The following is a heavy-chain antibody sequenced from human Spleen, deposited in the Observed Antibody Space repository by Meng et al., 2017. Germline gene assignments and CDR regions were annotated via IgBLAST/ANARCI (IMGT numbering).Heavy chain of an antibody. Sequence: QVQLVQSGAEVKNPGASVKVSFKTSGYSFTTYGIHWVRQAPGQSLEWMGWVNAASGNTRYSQKFQDRVTITRDTSASSAYMEVSSLRSEDTAVYYCARSSLHAGTLYFDSWGQGTLVTVSS. CDR3: ARSSLHAGTLYFDS. CDR1: GYSFTTYG. D-gene: IGHD2-15*01. CDR2: VNAASGNT. V-gene: IGHV1-3*01. J-gene: IGHJ4*02.